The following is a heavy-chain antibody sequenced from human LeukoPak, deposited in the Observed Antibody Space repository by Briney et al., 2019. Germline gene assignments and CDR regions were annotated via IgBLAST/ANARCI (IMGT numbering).Heavy chain of an antibody. Sequence: PGGSLRLSCAASRFTFSSYSMHWVRPAPGKRVGRVAVISYDGSKKYYADSVKRLFTISRDNSNNSLYLQINSLRAENTAVYYCTKSLELPSGTNHSGDYWGQGTLVTVSS. CDR3: TKSLELPSGTNHSGDY. J-gene: IGHJ4*02. D-gene: IGHD3-10*01. CDR1: RFTFSSYS. V-gene: IGHV3-30*18. CDR2: ISYDGSKK.